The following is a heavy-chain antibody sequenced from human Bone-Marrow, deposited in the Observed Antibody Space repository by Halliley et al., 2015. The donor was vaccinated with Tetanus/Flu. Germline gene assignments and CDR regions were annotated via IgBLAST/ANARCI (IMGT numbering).Heavy chain of an antibody. CDR3: ARDADPYDSGSHFDY. J-gene: IGHJ4*02. V-gene: IGHV3-53*01. D-gene: IGHD3-10*01. CDR2: IYSGGDK. Sequence: WVFFIYSGGDKYHEDSGRGRFPISRANSKNSLYFKMNSVRADDTAVYYCARDADPYDSGSHFDYWGQGTLVTFSS.